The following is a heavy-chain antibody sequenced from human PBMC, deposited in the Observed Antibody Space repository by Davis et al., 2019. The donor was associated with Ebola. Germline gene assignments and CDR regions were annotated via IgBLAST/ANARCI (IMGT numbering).Heavy chain of an antibody. V-gene: IGHV1-3*01. CDR1: GYTFTAFP. J-gene: IGHJ4*02. D-gene: IGHD3-10*01. Sequence: AASVKVSCKASGYTFTAFPMHWVRQAPGQSLEWMGWVNAGNGNTKYSEKFQGRITITRDPSASTSYMSLSSLRSEDTAVYYCATNFGFREFFRYWGQGTLVTVSS. CDR2: VNAGNGNT. CDR3: ATNFGFREFFRY.